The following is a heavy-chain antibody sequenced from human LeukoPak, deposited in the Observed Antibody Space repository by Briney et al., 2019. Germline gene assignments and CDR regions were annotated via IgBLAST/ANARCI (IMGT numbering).Heavy chain of an antibody. D-gene: IGHD2-15*01. V-gene: IGHV1-18*01. CDR3: ARDQIKYCSGGSCSVY. J-gene: IGHJ4*02. Sequence: ASVKVSCKASGYTFTSYGISWVRQAPGQGLEWMGWISAYNGNTNYAQKLQGRVTMTTDTSTSTAYMELRSLRSDDTAVYYCARDQIKYCSGGSCSVYWGQGTLVPVSS. CDR2: ISAYNGNT. CDR1: GYTFTSYG.